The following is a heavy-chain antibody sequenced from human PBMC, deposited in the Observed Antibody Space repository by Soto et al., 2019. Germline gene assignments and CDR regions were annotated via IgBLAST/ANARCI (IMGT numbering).Heavy chain of an antibody. CDR1: GGSISSTXXX. J-gene: IGHJ3*01. Sequence: QLQLQESGPGLVKPSGTLSLTCSVSGGSISSTXXXWAXIRQPPGKRLEWIGSISYSGXXXYSPSLTSRVTISVDTXQXXXXXXXXXXXXXXTAVYSCARHDRGDQRGTLGAFDLWGQGTMVTVSS. CDR2: ISYSGXX. V-gene: IGHV4-39*01. CDR3: ARHDRGDQRGTLGAFDL. D-gene: IGHD2-21*01.